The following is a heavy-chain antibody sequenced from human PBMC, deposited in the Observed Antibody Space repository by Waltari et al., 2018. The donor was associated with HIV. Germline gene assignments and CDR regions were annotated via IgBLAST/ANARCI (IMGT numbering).Heavy chain of an antibody. CDR1: GCTFRGFW. D-gene: IGHD2-21*01. Sequence: EVKLVESGGGLVQPGGSLRLSCTASGCTFRGFWMNLLRQSPGKGLEWVANINRDGTVKYYADSVEGRFTITRDNDKESVYLQMNGLRVEDTAVYYCAKVDDYSGFSFHSWGQGTLVTVSS. CDR2: INRDGTVK. J-gene: IGHJ5*02. V-gene: IGHV3-7*01. CDR3: AKVDDYSGFSFHS.